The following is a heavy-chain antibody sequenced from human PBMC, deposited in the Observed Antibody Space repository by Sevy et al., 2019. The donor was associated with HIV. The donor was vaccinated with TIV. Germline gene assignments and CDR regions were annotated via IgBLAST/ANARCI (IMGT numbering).Heavy chain of an antibody. CDR2: TRNKADSYTT. D-gene: IGHD6-13*01. J-gene: IGHJ4*02. CDR3: ATHAGIAAAGRVFDY. Sequence: GGSLRLSCAASGFTFSDHYMEWVRQAPGKGLEWVGRTRNKADSYTTEYAAFVKGRFTISRDDSKNSLYLQMNSLKTEDTAGYYCATHAGIAAAGRVFDYWGQGSLVTVSS. V-gene: IGHV3-72*01. CDR1: GFTFSDHY.